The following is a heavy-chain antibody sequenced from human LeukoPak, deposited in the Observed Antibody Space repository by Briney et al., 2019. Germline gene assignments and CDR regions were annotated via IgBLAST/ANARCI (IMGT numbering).Heavy chain of an antibody. J-gene: IGHJ4*02. CDR1: VYTLSPYY. CDR2: TNPSDGGT. Sequence: APVRVSSSPSVYTLSPYYLHWVRQAPGHGLEWMGWTNPSDGGTNYAPQFQGRVTMTRDTSISTAYMDLSRLTSGDTAGYFCARSDKCTTCSIDYWGQGTLVTVSS. V-gene: IGHV1-2*02. D-gene: IGHD2-2*01. CDR3: ARSDKCTTCSIDY.